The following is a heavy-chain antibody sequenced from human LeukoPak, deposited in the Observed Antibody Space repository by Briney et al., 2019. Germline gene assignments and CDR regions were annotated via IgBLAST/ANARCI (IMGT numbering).Heavy chain of an antibody. CDR2: IYYSGTT. Sequence: PSETLSLTCTVSGGSISSYYWSWIRQPPGKGLEWIGYIYYSGTTNYNPSLKSRLIISVDTAKNRFSLKLSSVTAADTAVYYCARDKGTGYFDFWGQGTLVSVSP. CDR1: GGSISSYY. V-gene: IGHV4-59*01. D-gene: IGHD1-1*01. J-gene: IGHJ4*02. CDR3: ARDKGTGYFDF.